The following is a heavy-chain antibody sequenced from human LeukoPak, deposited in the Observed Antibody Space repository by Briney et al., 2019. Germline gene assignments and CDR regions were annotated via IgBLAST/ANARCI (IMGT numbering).Heavy chain of an antibody. CDR2: IKQDGSEE. D-gene: IGHD2-2*01. Sequence: GGSLRLSCVASEFRFGRDWISWVRQAPGKGLERVACIKQDGSEEYYVGSVRGRFTVSVDNGKNSLYLQMNSLRAEDTARYYCATLDSTKSVFWGRGTAVTVSS. J-gene: IGHJ1*01. CDR1: EFRFGRDW. V-gene: IGHV3-7*01. CDR3: ATLDSTKSVF.